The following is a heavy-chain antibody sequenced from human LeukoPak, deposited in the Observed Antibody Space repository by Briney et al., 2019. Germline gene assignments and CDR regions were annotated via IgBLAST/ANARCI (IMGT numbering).Heavy chain of an antibody. CDR2: INSDGSST. CDR3: AGVRTTGTTDYYYGMDV. D-gene: IGHD1-1*01. V-gene: IGHV3-74*01. CDR1: GFTFSSYW. J-gene: IGHJ6*04. Sequence: GGSLRLSCAASGFTFSSYWMHWVRQAPGKGLVWVSRINSDGSSTSYADSVKGRFTISRDNAKNTLYLQMNSLRAEDTAVYYCAGVRTTGTTDYYYGMDVWAKGPRSPSPQ.